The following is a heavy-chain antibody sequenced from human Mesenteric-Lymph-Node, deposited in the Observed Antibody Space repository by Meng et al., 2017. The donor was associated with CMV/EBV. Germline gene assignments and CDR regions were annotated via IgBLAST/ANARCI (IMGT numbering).Heavy chain of an antibody. D-gene: IGHD2-2*01. CDR1: GFTFSSYA. V-gene: IGHV3-23*01. Sequence: GESLKISCAASGFTFSSYAMSWVRQAPGQGLEWVSGIGGRGGTTYYADSVKGRFTISRDNSRNTLYLQMNRLRAEDTAAYYCANGIVVIPTAILPFDYWGQGTLVTVSS. CDR2: IGGRGGTT. J-gene: IGHJ4*02. CDR3: ANGIVVIPTAILPFDY.